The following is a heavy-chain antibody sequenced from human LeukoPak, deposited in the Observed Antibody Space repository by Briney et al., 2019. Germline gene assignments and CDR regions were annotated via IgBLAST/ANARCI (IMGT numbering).Heavy chain of an antibody. CDR1: GFSFSNAW. V-gene: IGHV3-15*01. CDR3: ASDRSRSGGGFSSLYYYYGMDV. Sequence: PGGSLRLSCAASGFSFSNAWMSWVRQAPGKGLEWVGRLKSKTEGGTTNHAAPVKDRFTISRDDSKNTLDLQMNSLKTEDTAVYYSASDRSRSGGGFSSLYYYYGMDVWSKGPRSPSP. CDR2: LKSKTEGGTT. D-gene: IGHD6-13*01. J-gene: IGHJ6*02.